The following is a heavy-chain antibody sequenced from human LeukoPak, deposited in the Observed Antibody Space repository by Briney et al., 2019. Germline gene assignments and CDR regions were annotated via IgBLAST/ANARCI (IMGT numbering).Heavy chain of an antibody. CDR3: ATYNSRDAFNV. J-gene: IGHJ3*01. D-gene: IGHD1-14*01. V-gene: IGHV3-15*01. CDR1: GFAVGNAW. Sequence: PGGSLRLSCAASGFAVGNAWMSWVRQAPGKGREWVGRIKSKGDGGTTDHAAPLKGRFTISRDDSQDTLNLQMNSLKSEDTAVYYCATYNSRDAFNVWGQGTMVTVSS. CDR2: IKSKGDGGTT.